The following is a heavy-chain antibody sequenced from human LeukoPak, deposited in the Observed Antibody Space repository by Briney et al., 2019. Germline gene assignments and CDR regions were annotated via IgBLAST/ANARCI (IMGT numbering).Heavy chain of an antibody. J-gene: IGHJ6*03. D-gene: IGHD1-26*01. V-gene: IGHV3-43D*04. CDR2: ISWDGGST. CDR1: GFSFDDYP. CDR3: AKGWGLRGSHFCYLDV. Sequence: GGSLRLFCAASGFSFDDYPMHWVRQAPGKGLEWVSLISWDGGSTYYADSVRGRFTISRDNTKNSLSLQMNSLSAEDTALYYCAKGWGLRGSHFCYLDVWGKGTTVTVSS.